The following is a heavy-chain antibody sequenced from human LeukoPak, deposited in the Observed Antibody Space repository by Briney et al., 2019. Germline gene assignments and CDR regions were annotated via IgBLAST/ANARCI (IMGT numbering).Heavy chain of an antibody. Sequence: GGSLRLSCAASGFTFSSYAMHWVRQAPGKGLERVAVISYDGSNKYYADSVKGRFTISRDNSKNTLYLQMNSLRAEDTAVYYCARGVGHHFDYWGQGTLVTVSS. D-gene: IGHD1-26*01. CDR3: ARGVGHHFDY. CDR1: GFTFSSYA. V-gene: IGHV3-30*04. CDR2: ISYDGSNK. J-gene: IGHJ4*02.